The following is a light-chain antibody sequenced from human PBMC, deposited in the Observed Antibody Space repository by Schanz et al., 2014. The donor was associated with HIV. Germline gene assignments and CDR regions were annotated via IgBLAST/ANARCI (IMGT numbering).Light chain of an antibody. CDR3: SSYTSSSPLGV. CDR1: SSDVGSYDY. V-gene: IGLV2-18*02. Sequence: QSALIQPPSVSGSPGQSVTISCTGTSSDVGSYDYVSWYQQHPGTVPKPMIYNVNTQPSRVPDRFSGSKSGKTASMTISGLQAEDEADYYCSSYTSSSPLGVFGTGTKLTVL. J-gene: IGLJ1*01. CDR2: NVN.